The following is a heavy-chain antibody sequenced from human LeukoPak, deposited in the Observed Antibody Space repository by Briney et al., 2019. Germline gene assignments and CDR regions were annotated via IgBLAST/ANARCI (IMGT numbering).Heavy chain of an antibody. D-gene: IGHD6-13*01. J-gene: IGHJ4*02. CDR2: ISYDGSNK. CDR3: ARDAQKRQQSATRLDY. Sequence: GGSLRLSCAASGFTFSSYAMHWVRQAPGKGLEWVAVISYDGSNKYYADSVKGRFTISRDNSKNTLYLQRNSRRAEDTAVYYCARDAQKRQQSATRLDYWGQGTLVTVSS. V-gene: IGHV3-30-3*01. CDR1: GFTFSSYA.